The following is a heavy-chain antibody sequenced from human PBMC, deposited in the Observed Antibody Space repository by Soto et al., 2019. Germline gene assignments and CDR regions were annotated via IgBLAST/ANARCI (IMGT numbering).Heavy chain of an antibody. CDR2: IVVGSGNT. CDR3: AAGRVDSYGYYWFDP. CDR1: GFTFTSSA. Sequence: ASVKVSCKASGFTFTSSAMRWVRQARGQRLEWIGWIVVGSGNTNYAQKFQERVTITRDMSTSTAYMELSSLRSEGTAVYYCAAGRVDSYGYYWFDPWGQGPRVTVSS. V-gene: IGHV1-58*02. J-gene: IGHJ5*02. D-gene: IGHD5-18*01.